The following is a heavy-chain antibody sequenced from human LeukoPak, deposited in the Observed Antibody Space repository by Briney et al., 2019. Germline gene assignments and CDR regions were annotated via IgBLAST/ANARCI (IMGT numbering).Heavy chain of an antibody. CDR2: IYYSGST. Sequence: SETLSLTCTVSGGSISSYYWSWIRQPPGKGLEWTGYIYYSGSTNYNPSLKSRVTISVDTSKNQFSLKLSSVTAADTAVYYCARLGLRRPYFDYWGQGTLVTVSS. CDR3: ARLGLRRPYFDY. J-gene: IGHJ4*02. CDR1: GGSISSYY. V-gene: IGHV4-59*01.